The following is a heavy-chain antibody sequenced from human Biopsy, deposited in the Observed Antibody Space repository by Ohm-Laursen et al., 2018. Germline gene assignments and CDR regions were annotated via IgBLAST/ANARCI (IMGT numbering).Heavy chain of an antibody. V-gene: IGHV1-2*02. CDR3: ARDLLEWSLPS. CDR2: IYPNSGDT. Sequence: VSSVKVSCKASGDAFLGYYLHWVRQAPGQGLEWMGSIYPNSGDTDFAQKFQGRVSMTRDTSVGTAYLELSSLRSDDTAIYYCARDLLEWSLPSWGQGTLVAVSS. D-gene: IGHD3-3*01. CDR1: GDAFLGYY. J-gene: IGHJ4*02.